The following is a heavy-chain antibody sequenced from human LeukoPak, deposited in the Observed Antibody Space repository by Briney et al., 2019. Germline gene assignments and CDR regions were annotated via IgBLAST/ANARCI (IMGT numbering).Heavy chain of an antibody. CDR2: IYYSGST. CDR1: GGSISSSSYY. D-gene: IGHD6-13*01. J-gene: IGHJ5*02. CDR3: ARPTAPGHIAAATWFDP. V-gene: IGHV4-39*01. Sequence: SETLSLTCTVSGGSISSSSYYWGWIRQPPGKGLEWIGSIYYSGSTYYNPSLKSRVTISVDTSKNQFSLKLSSVTAADTAVYYCARPTAPGHIAAATWFDPWGQGTLVTVSS.